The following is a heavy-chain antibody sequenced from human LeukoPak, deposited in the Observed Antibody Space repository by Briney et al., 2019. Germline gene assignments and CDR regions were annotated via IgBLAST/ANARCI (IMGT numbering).Heavy chain of an antibody. CDR3: ARVAWRQLWFCDY. D-gene: IGHD5-18*01. CDR1: GFTFSAYL. Sequence: PGGSLRLSCAASGFTFSAYLMSWVRQAPGEGLEWVANIKQDGSEKYYVDSVKGRFVISRDNAKNALYLQMNSLRAEDTAVYYCARVAWRQLWFCDYWGQGTLVTVSS. CDR2: IKQDGSEK. V-gene: IGHV3-7*03. J-gene: IGHJ4*02.